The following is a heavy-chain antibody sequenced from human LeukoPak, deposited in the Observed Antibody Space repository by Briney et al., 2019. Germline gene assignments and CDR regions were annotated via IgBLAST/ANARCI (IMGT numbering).Heavy chain of an antibody. CDR2: VSGSGGST. D-gene: IGHD6-19*01. V-gene: IGHV3-23*01. CDR1: GFSFHNYA. J-gene: IGHJ4*02. CDR3: AKDRPYSSGWYGRFDY. Sequence: VTVSCAASGFSFHNYAMSWLGQAPGNGLEGVAAVSGSGGSTYYGDSVKGRFTITRDNSKNALYLQMNSLRAEDTAVYYCAKDRPYSSGWYGRFDYWGQGTLATVSS.